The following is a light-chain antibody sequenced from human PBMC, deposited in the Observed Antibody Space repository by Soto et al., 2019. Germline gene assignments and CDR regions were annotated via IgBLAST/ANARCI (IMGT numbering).Light chain of an antibody. CDR3: SSYSGSYTWV. CDR1: SSDVGGYNY. Sequence: QSALTQPRSVSGSPGQSVTISCTGTSSDVGGYNYVSWYQQHPGKAPKLMIYDVSKWPSGVPDRFSGSKSGNTASLPISGLQDEDEADYYCSSYSGSYTWVFGGGTKLTVL. CDR2: DVS. V-gene: IGLV2-11*01. J-gene: IGLJ3*02.